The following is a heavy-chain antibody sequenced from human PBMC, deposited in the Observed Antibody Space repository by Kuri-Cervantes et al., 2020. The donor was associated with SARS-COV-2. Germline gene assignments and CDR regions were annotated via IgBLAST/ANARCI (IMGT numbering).Heavy chain of an antibody. CDR3: ARTVAGILTFDP. V-gene: IGHV1-69*10. CDR2: IIPILGIE. CDR1: GYTFTSYG. Sequence: SVKVSCKASGYTFTSYGISWVRQAPGQGLEWMGWIIPILGIENYAQKFQGRVTITADKSTSTAYMVLSSLTSEDTAVYYCARTVAGILTFDPWGQGTLVTVSS. J-gene: IGHJ5*02. D-gene: IGHD6-19*01.